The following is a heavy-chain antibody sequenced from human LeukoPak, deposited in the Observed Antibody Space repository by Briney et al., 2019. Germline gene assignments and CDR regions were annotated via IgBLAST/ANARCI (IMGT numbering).Heavy chain of an antibody. D-gene: IGHD3-16*01. V-gene: IGHV4-39*07. CDR3: ARLRGLEGEFDP. CDR2: IYYSGST. Sequence: SETLSLTCTVSGGSISSSSYYWGWIRQPPGKGLEWIGSIYYSGSTYYNPSLKSRVTISVDKSKNQFSLKLSSVTAADTAVYYCARLRGLEGEFDPWGQGTLVTVSS. CDR1: GGSISSSSYY. J-gene: IGHJ5*02.